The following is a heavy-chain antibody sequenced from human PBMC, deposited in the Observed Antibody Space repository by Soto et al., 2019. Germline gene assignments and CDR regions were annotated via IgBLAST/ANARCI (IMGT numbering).Heavy chain of an antibody. CDR3: AALPDDFWSGPLSRDYYYYYMYV. J-gene: IGHJ6*03. V-gene: IGHV1-58*02. Sequence: SVKVSCKASGFTFTSSAMQWVRQARGQRLEWIGWIVVGSGNTNYAQKFQERVTITRDMSTSTAYMELSSLRSEDTAVYYCAALPDDFWSGPLSRDYYYYYMYVWGKGTTVTVSS. CDR2: IVVGSGNT. D-gene: IGHD3-3*01. CDR1: GFTFTSSA.